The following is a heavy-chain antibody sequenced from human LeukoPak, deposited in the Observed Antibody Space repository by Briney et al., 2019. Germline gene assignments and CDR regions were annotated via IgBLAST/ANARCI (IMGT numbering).Heavy chain of an antibody. J-gene: IGHJ4*02. D-gene: IGHD3-22*01. V-gene: IGHV3-30*04. CDR1: GFTFSSYA. CDR2: ISYDGSNK. CDR3: ARDRIRMIAPLYYFDY. Sequence: PGRSLRLSCAASGFTFSSYAMHWVRQAPGKGLEWVAVISYDGSNKYYADSVKGRFTISRDNSKNTLYLQMNSLRAEDTAVYYCARDRIRMIAPLYYFDYWGQGTLVTVSS.